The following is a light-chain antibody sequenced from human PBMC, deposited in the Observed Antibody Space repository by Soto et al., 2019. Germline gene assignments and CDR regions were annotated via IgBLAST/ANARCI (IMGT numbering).Light chain of an antibody. Sequence: QSVLPQPPSASGSPGQSVTISCTGTSSDVGGYNYVSWYQQHPGKAPKLIIYEVNKRPSGVPDRFSGSKSGNTASLTVSGLQAEDEADYYCSSYAGSNNYVFGTGTKVTV. J-gene: IGLJ1*01. CDR1: SSDVGGYNY. CDR3: SSYAGSNNYV. V-gene: IGLV2-8*01. CDR2: EVN.